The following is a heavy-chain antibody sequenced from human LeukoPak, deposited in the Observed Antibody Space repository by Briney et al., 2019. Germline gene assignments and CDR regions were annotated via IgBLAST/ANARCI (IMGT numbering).Heavy chain of an antibody. CDR1: GFTFRSYG. Sequence: GGSLRLSCAASGFTFRSYGMHWVRQAPGKGLEWVAVISYDGSNKYYADSVKGRFTISRDNSKNTLYLQMNSLRAEDTAVYYCAKDRRGSGRYFGMDAWGKGTTVTVSS. CDR2: ISYDGSNK. J-gene: IGHJ6*04. CDR3: AKDRRGSGRYFGMDA. D-gene: IGHD6-19*01. V-gene: IGHV3-30*18.